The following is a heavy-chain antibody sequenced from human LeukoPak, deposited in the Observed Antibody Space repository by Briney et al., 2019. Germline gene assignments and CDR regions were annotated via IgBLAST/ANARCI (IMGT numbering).Heavy chain of an antibody. CDR2: IYYSGST. Sequence: PSETLSLTCTVSGGSISSYYWSWLRQPPGKGLEWIGYIYYSGSTNYNPSLKSRVTISVDTSKNQFSLKLSSVTAADTAVYYCARDPQPLDYWGQGTLVTVSS. V-gene: IGHV4-59*01. J-gene: IGHJ4*02. CDR3: ARDPQPLDY. CDR1: GGSISSYY.